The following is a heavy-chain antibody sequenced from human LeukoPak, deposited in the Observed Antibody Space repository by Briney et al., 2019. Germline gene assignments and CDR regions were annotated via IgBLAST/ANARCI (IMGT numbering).Heavy chain of an antibody. V-gene: IGHV3-43*02. CDR2: ISGDGGST. D-gene: IGHD3-9*01. CDR3: AKDILFVGYYDILTGYYIDY. J-gene: IGHJ4*02. CDR1: GFTFDDYA. Sequence: GGSLRLTCAASGFTFDDYAMHWVRQAPGKGLEWVPLISGDGGSTYYADSVKGRFTISRDNSKNSLYLQMNSLRTEDTTLYYCAKDILFVGYYDILTGYYIDYWGQGTLVTVSS.